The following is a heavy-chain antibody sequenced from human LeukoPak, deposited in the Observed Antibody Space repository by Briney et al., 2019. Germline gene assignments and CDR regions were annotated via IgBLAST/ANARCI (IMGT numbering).Heavy chain of an antibody. CDR3: VRGNDYGGPHY. CDR2: IDRDGSRI. Sequence: GGSLRLSCAVSGFTFSSYWMHWVRQAPGKGLVWVSRIDRDGSRINYADSVKGRFTISRDNGKNTLFLQMNSLRAEDAAVCYCVRGNDYGGPHYWGQGTLVTVSS. D-gene: IGHD4-23*01. J-gene: IGHJ4*02. CDR1: GFTFSSYW. V-gene: IGHV3-74*01.